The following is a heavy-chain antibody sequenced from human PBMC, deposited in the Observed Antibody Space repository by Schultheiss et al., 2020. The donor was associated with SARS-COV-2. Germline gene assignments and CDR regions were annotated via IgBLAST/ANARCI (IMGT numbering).Heavy chain of an antibody. CDR2: IYYSGST. D-gene: IGHD5-18*01. V-gene: IGHV4-59*01. CDR3: ARAGNTAMAIDY. Sequence: ESLKISCTVSGGSISSYYWSWIRQPPGKGLEWIGYIYYSGSTNYNPSLKSRVTISVDTSKNQFSLKLSSVTAADTAVYYCARAGNTAMAIDYWGQGTLVTVSS. CDR1: GGSISSYY. J-gene: IGHJ4*02.